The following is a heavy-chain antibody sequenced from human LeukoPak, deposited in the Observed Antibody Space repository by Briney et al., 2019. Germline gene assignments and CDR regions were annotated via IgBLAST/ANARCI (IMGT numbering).Heavy chain of an antibody. J-gene: IGHJ3*02. CDR1: GGTFSSYA. V-gene: IGHV1-69*13. CDR3: ARDWEITMVRGVIEGAFDI. Sequence: GASVKVSCKASGGTFSSYAISWVRQAPGQGLEWMGGIIPIFGTANYAQKFQGRVTITADESTSTAYMELSSLRSEDTAAYYCARDWEITMVRGVIEGAFDIWGQGTMVTVSS. CDR2: IIPIFGTA. D-gene: IGHD3-10*01.